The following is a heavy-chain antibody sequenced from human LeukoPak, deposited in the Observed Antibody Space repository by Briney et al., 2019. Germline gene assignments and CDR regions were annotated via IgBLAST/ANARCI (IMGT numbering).Heavy chain of an antibody. D-gene: IGHD2-15*01. V-gene: IGHV7-4-1*02. CDR3: ARGGWPDPQFDS. CDR2: INPNTGEP. J-gene: IGHJ4*02. CDR1: GYRFSRFA. Sequence: ASVNVSCQPSGYRFSRFAIHWLRQVPGQGLAWMGWINPNTGEPKYAQDLTGRLVFSLDTSVNTAYLHISDLRSEDSAIYYCARGGWPDPQFDSWGQGTLVTVSS.